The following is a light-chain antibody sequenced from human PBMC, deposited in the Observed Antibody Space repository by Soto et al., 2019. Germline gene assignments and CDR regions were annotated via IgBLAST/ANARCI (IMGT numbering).Light chain of an antibody. Sequence: ETVMTQSPATLSVSPGERATLSCRASQSVDNKLAWYQQKPGQAPRLLIYDTSSRATGFPARFSGSGSGTEFTLTISNLQSEDFAVYYCQQYNNWARTFGEGTKVDIK. CDR2: DTS. CDR1: QSVDNK. J-gene: IGKJ1*01. CDR3: QQYNNWART. V-gene: IGKV3-15*01.